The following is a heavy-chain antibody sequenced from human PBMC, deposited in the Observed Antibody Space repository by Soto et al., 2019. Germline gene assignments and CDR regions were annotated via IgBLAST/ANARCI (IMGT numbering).Heavy chain of an antibody. V-gene: IGHV1-69*01. D-gene: IGHD2-15*01. CDR3: ARHPGSVVAAATPNWFDP. CDR2: IIPIFGTA. J-gene: IGHJ5*02. CDR1: GGTFSSYA. Sequence: QVQLVQSGAEVKKPGSSVKVSCKASGGTFSSYAISWVRQAPGQGLEWMGGIIPIFGTANYAQKFQGRVTITADESTSTAYMELSSLRSEDTAVYYCARHPGSVVAAATPNWFDPWGQGTLVTVSS.